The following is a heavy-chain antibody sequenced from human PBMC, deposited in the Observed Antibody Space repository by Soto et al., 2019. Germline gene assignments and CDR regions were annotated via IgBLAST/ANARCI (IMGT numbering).Heavy chain of an antibody. CDR3: AREKSDLELFNWLDP. D-gene: IGHD1-7*01. V-gene: IGHV5-10-1*01. J-gene: IGHJ5*02. CDR1: GYSFTTYW. CDR2: IDPRDSYT. Sequence: GESLKISCEASGYSFTTYWISWVRQMPGKGLEWMGAIDPRDSYTKYSPSFQGHVTISVDKSISTAYLQWNSLKASDTAIYYCAREKSDLELFNWLDPWGQGTLVTVS.